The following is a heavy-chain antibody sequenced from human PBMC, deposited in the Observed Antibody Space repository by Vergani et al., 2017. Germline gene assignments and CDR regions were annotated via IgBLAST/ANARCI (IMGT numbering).Heavy chain of an antibody. CDR1: GFTFSSYG. V-gene: IGHV3-30*03. J-gene: IGHJ4*02. Sequence: QVQLVESGGGVVQPGRSLRLSCAASGFTFSSYGMHWVRQAPGKGLEWVAVISYDGSNKYYADSVKGRFTISRDNSKNTLYLQMNSLRAEDTAVYYCAREGGLDSSGYHYWGQGTLVTVSS. CDR3: AREGGLDSSGYHY. CDR2: ISYDGSNK. D-gene: IGHD3-22*01.